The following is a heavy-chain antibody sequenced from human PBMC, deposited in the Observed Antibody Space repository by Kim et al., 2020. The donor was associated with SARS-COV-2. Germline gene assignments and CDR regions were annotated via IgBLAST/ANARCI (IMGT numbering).Heavy chain of an antibody. CDR2: INPNSGGT. Sequence: ASVKVSCKASGYTFTGYYMHWVRQAPGQGLEWMGWINPNSGGTNYAQKFQGWVTMTRDTSISTAYMELSRLRSDDTAVYYCARGGHTAMAYYYYYYGMGVWGQGTTVTVSS. D-gene: IGHD5-18*01. V-gene: IGHV1-2*04. J-gene: IGHJ6*02. CDR1: GYTFTGYY. CDR3: ARGGHTAMAYYYYYYGMGV.